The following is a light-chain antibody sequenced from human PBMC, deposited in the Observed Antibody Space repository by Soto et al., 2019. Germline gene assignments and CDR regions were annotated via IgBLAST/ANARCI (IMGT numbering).Light chain of an antibody. CDR1: QSLLHSNGYNY. Sequence: DIVMTQSPLSLPVTPGEPASISCRSSQSLLHSNGYNYLDWYLQKPGQSPQLLICLGSNRASGVPDRFSGSGSGTDFKLKISRVEAEDVGVYYCMQAVQTPRTFGQGTKLEIK. CDR2: LGS. V-gene: IGKV2-28*01. CDR3: MQAVQTPRT. J-gene: IGKJ2*01.